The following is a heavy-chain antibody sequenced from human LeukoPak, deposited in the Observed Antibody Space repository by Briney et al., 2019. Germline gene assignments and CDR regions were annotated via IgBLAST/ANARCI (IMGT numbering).Heavy chain of an antibody. V-gene: IGHV1-18*01. D-gene: IGHD6-13*01. CDR2: ISAYNGNT. CDR1: GYTFTSYG. J-gene: IGHJ4*02. Sequence: AASVKVSCKASGYTFTSYGISWVRQAPGQGLEWMGWISAYNGNTNYAQKLQGRVTMTTDTSTSTAYMELRSLRSDDTAVYYCARDSDWYSSSWYFDYWGQGTLVTVSS. CDR3: ARDSDWYSSSWYFDY.